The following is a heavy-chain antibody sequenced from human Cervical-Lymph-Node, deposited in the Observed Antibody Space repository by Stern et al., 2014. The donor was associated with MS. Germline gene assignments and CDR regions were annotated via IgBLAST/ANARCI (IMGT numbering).Heavy chain of an antibody. CDR3: ARDLLWFGELDWGAMDV. Sequence: VQLVESGGGVVQPGRSLRLSCAATGFNFSSYAMQWVRQAPGKGLEWVAVISYDGSRAYYADSVKGRFPISRDNSKKTLFLQMNSLRPEDTADYYCARDLLWFGELDWGAMDVWGHGTTVTVSS. CDR2: ISYDGSRA. D-gene: IGHD3-10*01. CDR1: GFNFSSYA. J-gene: IGHJ6*02. V-gene: IGHV3-30-3*01.